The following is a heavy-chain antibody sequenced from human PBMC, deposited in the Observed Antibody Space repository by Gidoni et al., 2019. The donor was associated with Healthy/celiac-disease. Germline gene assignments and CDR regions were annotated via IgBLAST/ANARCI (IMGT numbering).Heavy chain of an antibody. D-gene: IGHD4-17*01. J-gene: IGHJ2*01. CDR3: ATPDYGDYARDL. Sequence: EVQLLESGGGLVQPGGSLRRSCAASGFTVSSYAMSWVRQAPGKGLEWVSGIRGSGGSTYSADSEKGRFTISRDNSKNTLYLQRNSLRAEDTAVYYCATPDYGDYARDLWGRGTLVTVSS. V-gene: IGHV3-23*01. CDR1: GFTVSSYA. CDR2: IRGSGGST.